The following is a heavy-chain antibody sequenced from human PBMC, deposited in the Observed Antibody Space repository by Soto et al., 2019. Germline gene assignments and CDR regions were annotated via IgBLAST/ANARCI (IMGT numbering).Heavy chain of an antibody. CDR2: ISGYNGNK. Sequence: QVQLVQSGAEVKKPGASVKVSCKASGYTFTSYGISWVRQAPGQGLEWMGWISGYNGNKKYAQKLQGRVTMTTDTSTSTADMELRRLRSDDTAVYYWARDPEIFDCWGQGTLVSVYS. J-gene: IGHJ4*02. V-gene: IGHV1-18*01. CDR3: ARDPEIFDC. CDR1: GYTFTSYG.